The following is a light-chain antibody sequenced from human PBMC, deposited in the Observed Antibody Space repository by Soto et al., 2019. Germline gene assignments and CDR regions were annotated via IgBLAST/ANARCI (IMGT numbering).Light chain of an antibody. CDR2: GAT. CDR1: PSVRSSF. Sequence: EIVLTQSPGILSLSPGERATLSCRASPSVRSSFLAWYRQKPGQAPRLLIYGATSRATGIPDRFSGSGSGTDFTLTISRLEPEDFAVYYCQQYGTTPLYTFGQGTKLEIK. CDR3: QQYGTTPLYT. J-gene: IGKJ2*01. V-gene: IGKV3-20*01.